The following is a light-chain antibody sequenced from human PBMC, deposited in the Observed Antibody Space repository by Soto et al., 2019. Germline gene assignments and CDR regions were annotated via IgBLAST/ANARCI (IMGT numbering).Light chain of an antibody. CDR1: SSDVGGYNY. CDR2: EVS. J-gene: IGLJ1*01. V-gene: IGLV2-14*01. CDR3: SSYTSSSPYV. Sequence: QSALTQPASVSGSPGQSITISCTGTSSDVGGYNYVSWYQQHPGKAPKLMIYEVSNRPSGVSNRFSGSKSGNTASLTISGLQAEDKADYYCSSYTSSSPYVFGTGTKLTVL.